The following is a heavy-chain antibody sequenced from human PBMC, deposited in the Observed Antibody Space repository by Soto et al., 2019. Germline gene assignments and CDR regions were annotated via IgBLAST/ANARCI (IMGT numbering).Heavy chain of an antibody. CDR1: GFTFSNAW. Sequence: EVQLVESGGGLVKPGGSLRLSCAASGFTFSNAWMNWVRQAPGKGLEWVGRIKSKTDGGTTDYAAPVKGRFTISRDDSKNTLYLQMNSLKTEDKAVYYCTTDPSDYGGSFDAFDIWGQGTMVTVSS. CDR2: IKSKTDGGTT. D-gene: IGHD2-15*01. J-gene: IGHJ3*02. V-gene: IGHV3-15*07. CDR3: TTDPSDYGGSFDAFDI.